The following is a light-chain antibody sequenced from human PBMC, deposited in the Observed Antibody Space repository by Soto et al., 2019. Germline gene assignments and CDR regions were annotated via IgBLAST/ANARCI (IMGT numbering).Light chain of an antibody. CDR1: QSVSSY. CDR2: DAS. CDR3: QQRSNWPPL. J-gene: IGKJ4*01. V-gene: IGKV3-11*01. Sequence: EIVLTQSPATLSLSPGERATLSCRASQSVSSYLAWYQQKPGQAPRLLIYDASNRATGIPARFSGSGSGTDFTLTISSXXPXDFAVYYCQQRSNWPPLFGGGTKVEIK.